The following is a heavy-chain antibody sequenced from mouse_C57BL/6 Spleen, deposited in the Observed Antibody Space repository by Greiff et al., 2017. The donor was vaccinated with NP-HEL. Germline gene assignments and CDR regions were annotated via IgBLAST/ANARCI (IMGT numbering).Heavy chain of an antibody. CDR3: ARGPDSSGYVWFAY. CDR2: IYPGDGDT. CDR1: GYAFSSYW. D-gene: IGHD3-2*02. Sequence: VQLQQSGAELVKPGASVKISCKASGYAFSSYWMNWVKQRPGKGLEWIGQIYPGDGDTNYNGKFKGKATLTADKSSSTAYMQLSSLTSEDSAVYFCARGPDSSGYVWFAYWGQGTLVTVSA. J-gene: IGHJ3*01. V-gene: IGHV1-80*01.